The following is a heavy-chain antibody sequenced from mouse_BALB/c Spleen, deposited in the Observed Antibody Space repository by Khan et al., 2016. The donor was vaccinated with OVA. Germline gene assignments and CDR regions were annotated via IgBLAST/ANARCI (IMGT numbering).Heavy chain of an antibody. J-gene: IGHJ3*01. CDR3: ARSTYRYAFVY. CDR1: GDSITTGY. V-gene: IGHV3-8*02. Sequence: EVQLQESGPSLVKPSQTLSLSCSVTGDSITTGYWNWIRKFPGKKLEYMGYIIYTGYTYYYPSLKSRISITRTTSTYKYYLQLNSVTDEDTVTYYCARSTYRYAFVYWGQGTLVTVSA. CDR2: IIYTGYT. D-gene: IGHD2-14*01.